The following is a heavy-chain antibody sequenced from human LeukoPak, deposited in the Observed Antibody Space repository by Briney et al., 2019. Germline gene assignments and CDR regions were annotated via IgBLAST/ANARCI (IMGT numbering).Heavy chain of an antibody. J-gene: IGHJ4*02. CDR3: ARTGGSYPYYFEY. D-gene: IGHD1-26*01. V-gene: IGHV3-48*03. CDR1: GFTFSSYE. CDR2: ITSSDSTT. Sequence: PGGSLRLSCVASGFTFSSYEMNWVRQAPGKGLEWLSYITSSDSTTHYADSVKGRFTLSRDNAKNSLYLQMNSLRAEDTAVYYCARTGGSYPYYFEYWGQGTLVTVSS.